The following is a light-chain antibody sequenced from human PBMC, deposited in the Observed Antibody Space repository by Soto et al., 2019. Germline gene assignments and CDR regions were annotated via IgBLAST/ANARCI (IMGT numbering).Light chain of an antibody. J-gene: IGKJ4*01. Sequence: EIVLNQSPGTLSLSPGERATLSCGASQSVSSSYLAWYQQKPGQAPRLLIYDASSRATGIPDRFSGGGSGTDFTLTISRLEPEDFAVYYCQQFSSYPLTFGGGTNVDIK. CDR3: QQFSSYPLT. V-gene: IGKV3-20*01. CDR2: DAS. CDR1: QSVSSSY.